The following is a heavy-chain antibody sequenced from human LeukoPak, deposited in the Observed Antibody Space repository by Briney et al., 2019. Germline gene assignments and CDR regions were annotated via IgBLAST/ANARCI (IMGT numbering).Heavy chain of an antibody. CDR3: ARGGSGSYLDYYYGMDV. CDR1: GGSISSYY. D-gene: IGHD1-26*01. V-gene: IGHV4-59*01. CDR2: IYYSGST. J-gene: IGHJ6*02. Sequence: PSETLSLTCTVSGGSISSYYWSWIRQPPGKGLEWIGYIYYSGSTNYNPSLKSRVTISVDTSKNQFSLKLSSVTAADTAVYYCARGGSGSYLDYYYGMDVWGQGTTVTVSS.